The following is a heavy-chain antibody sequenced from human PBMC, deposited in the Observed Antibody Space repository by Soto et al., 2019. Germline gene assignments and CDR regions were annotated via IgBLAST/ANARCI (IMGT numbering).Heavy chain of an antibody. D-gene: IGHD6-13*01. Sequence: QVQLVQSGAEVKKPGSSVKLSCKTSGGTFRNYAINWVRQAPGQGLEWMGGSIPVFGTANYAQTFQGRFTITASESTSTAYTALSSLRSEDTAVYYCAIPLPKQQLVRGAFDHWGQGTLVTVAS. J-gene: IGHJ4*02. V-gene: IGHV1-69*01. CDR3: AIPLPKQQLVRGAFDH. CDR1: GGTFRNYA. CDR2: SIPVFGTA.